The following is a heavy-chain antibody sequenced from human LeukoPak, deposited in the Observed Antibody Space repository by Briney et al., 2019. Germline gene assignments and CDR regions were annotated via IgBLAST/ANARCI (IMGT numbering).Heavy chain of an antibody. Sequence: GRSLRLSRAASGFTFSSYSMNWVRQAPGKGLEWVSSISSSSSYIYYADSVKGRFTISRDNAKNSPYLQMNSLRAEDTAVYYCARGIAVAGWVDYWGQGTLVTVSS. CDR1: GFTFSSYS. J-gene: IGHJ4*02. V-gene: IGHV3-21*01. CDR3: ARGIAVAGWVDY. CDR2: ISSSSSYI. D-gene: IGHD6-19*01.